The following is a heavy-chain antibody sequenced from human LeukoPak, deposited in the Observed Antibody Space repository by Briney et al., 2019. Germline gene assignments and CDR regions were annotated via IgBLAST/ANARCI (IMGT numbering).Heavy chain of an antibody. CDR3: ARGEGSLAYFDY. CDR2: INHSGST. J-gene: IGHJ4*02. D-gene: IGHD6-13*01. CDR1: GGSFSGYY. V-gene: IGHV4-34*01. Sequence: SETLSLTCAVYGGSFSGYYWSWIRQPPGKGLEWIGEINHSGSTNYNPSLKSRVTISVDTYKNQFSLKLSSVTAADTAVYYCARGEGSLAYFDYWGQGTLVTVSS.